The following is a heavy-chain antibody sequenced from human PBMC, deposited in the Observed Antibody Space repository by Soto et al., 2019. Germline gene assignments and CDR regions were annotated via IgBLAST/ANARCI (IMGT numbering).Heavy chain of an antibody. CDR2: ISGSGTIT. J-gene: IGHJ5*02. CDR1: GFPFSSRA. V-gene: IGHV3-23*01. Sequence: EVQLLESGGGLVQPGGSLRLSCAASGFPFSSRAMSWVRQAPGKGLEWVSAISGSGTITYYADSVKGWCTISRDTSKNTLYLQMNSLRADDSAVYYCAEWARYCSGADCRAWGQGTLVTVSS. CDR3: AEWARYCSGADCRA. D-gene: IGHD2-15*01.